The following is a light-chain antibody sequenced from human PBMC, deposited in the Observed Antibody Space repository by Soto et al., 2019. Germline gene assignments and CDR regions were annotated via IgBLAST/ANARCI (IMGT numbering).Light chain of an antibody. CDR3: QQYGSSPRT. J-gene: IGKJ1*01. V-gene: IGKV3-20*01. CDR2: DAS. Sequence: EFVLTQSPGTLSLSPGERATLSCSVSQTVRNNYLAWYQQKPGQAPRLLIYDASSRASGIPDRFSGSGSGTDFTLTISRLEPEDFAVYYCQQYGSSPRTFGQGTKVDIK. CDR1: QTVRNNY.